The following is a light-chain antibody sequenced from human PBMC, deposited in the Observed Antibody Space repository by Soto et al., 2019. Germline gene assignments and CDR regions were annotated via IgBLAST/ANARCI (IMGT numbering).Light chain of an antibody. V-gene: IGKV1-8*01. CDR1: QGISSY. CDR3: QQYYSYLPIT. J-gene: IGKJ5*01. CDR2: AAS. Sequence: AIRMTQSPSSLSASTGDRVTITCRASQGISSYLAWYQQKPGKAPKLLIYAASTSQSGVPSRFSGSGSGTDFTLTISCLQSEDFATYYCQQYYSYLPITFGQGTRLEIK.